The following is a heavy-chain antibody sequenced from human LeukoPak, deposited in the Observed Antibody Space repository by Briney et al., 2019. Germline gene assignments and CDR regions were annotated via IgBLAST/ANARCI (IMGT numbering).Heavy chain of an antibody. V-gene: IGHV3-11*05. J-gene: IGHJ4*02. CDR2: ISSSTSHT. CDR3: AKDARRTSGWYFFDY. D-gene: IGHD6-19*01. CDR1: GFTFSDYY. Sequence: GGSLRLSCTASGFTFSDYYMNWIRQAPGKGLERVSYISSSTSHTKYADSVKGRFTISRDNARNSLFLQMNSLRAEDTAVYYCAKDARRTSGWYFFDYWGRGTLVTVSS.